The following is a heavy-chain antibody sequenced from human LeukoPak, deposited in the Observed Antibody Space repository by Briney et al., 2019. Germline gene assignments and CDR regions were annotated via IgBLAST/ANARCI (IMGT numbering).Heavy chain of an antibody. CDR2: IYAGNGNT. CDR1: GYTFTSYA. J-gene: IGHJ4*02. CDR3: ASGQLVGY. Sequence: GASVKDSCKASGYTFTSYAMHWGCQAPGQRLEWRGWIYAGNGNTKYSQKFQGRVTITRDTSASTAYMELISLRSEDTAVYYCASGQLVGYWGQGTLVTVSS. V-gene: IGHV1-3*01. D-gene: IGHD6-6*01.